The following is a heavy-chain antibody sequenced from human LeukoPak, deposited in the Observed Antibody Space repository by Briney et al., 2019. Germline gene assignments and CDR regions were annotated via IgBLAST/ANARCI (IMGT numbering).Heavy chain of an antibody. CDR2: IYTSGST. CDR3: ARERNYYDSSGYMDY. J-gene: IGHJ4*02. CDR1: GGSISSGSYY. D-gene: IGHD3-22*01. Sequence: PSETLSLTCTVSGGSISSGSYYWSWIRQPAGKGLEWIGRIYTSGSTNYNPSLKSRVTMSVDTSKNQFSLKLSSVTAADTAVYYCARERNYYDSSGYMDYWGQGTLVTVSS. V-gene: IGHV4-61*02.